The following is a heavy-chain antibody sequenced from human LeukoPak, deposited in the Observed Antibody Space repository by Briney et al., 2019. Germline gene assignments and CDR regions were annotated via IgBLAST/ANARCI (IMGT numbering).Heavy chain of an antibody. Sequence: ASVKVSCKASGYTFTGYYMHWVRQAPGQGLEWMGWISAYNGNTNYAQKLQGRVTMTTDTSTSTAYMELRSLRSDDTAVYYCARDHFVTAAGIYYYYYYMDVWGKGTTVTVSS. CDR3: ARDHFVTAAGIYYYYYYMDV. D-gene: IGHD1-14*01. J-gene: IGHJ6*03. CDR2: ISAYNGNT. V-gene: IGHV1-18*04. CDR1: GYTFTGYY.